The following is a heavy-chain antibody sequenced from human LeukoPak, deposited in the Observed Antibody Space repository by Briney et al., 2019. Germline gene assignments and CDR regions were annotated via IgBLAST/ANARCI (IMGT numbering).Heavy chain of an antibody. CDR2: IYTVGTT. J-gene: IGHJ6*03. V-gene: IGHV3-53*01. Sequence: GGSLRLSCAASDFSVSTNYMSWVRQAPGKGLDWVSVIYTVGTTYYADSVKGRFTISRDDSKSTLYLQMNSLRAEDTAVYYCGGYGGRYPYYMEVWGKGTTVTISS. D-gene: IGHD1-26*01. CDR3: GGYGGRYPYYMEV. CDR1: DFSVSTNY.